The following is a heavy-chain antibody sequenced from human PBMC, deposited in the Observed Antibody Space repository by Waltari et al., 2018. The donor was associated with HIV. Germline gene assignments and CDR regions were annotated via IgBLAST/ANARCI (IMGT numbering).Heavy chain of an antibody. J-gene: IGHJ6*04. V-gene: IGHV3-30*01. CDR1: GFMFRGVV. Sequence: QVQLVESGGGVVKPGGSLRLSCTASGFMFRGVVMHWVRRAPGKGLEGVAATSFVGSKNYYAQSVKGRFTISRDNVKNMLHLQMNSLKIEDTAVYYCAKDKSGSLHYYYYYGMDVWGKGTTVAASS. CDR2: TSFVGSKN. D-gene: IGHD1-26*01. CDR3: AKDKSGSLHYYYYYGMDV.